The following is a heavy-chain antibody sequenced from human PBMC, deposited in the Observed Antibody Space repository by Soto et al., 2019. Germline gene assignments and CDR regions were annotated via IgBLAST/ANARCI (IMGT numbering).Heavy chain of an antibody. CDR3: AGIIQFSPVWDY. J-gene: IGHJ4*02. CDR1: GGTFSSYA. D-gene: IGHD3-3*01. CDR2: IIPIFGTA. Sequence: QVQLVQSGAEVKKPGSSVKVSCKASGGTFSSYAISWVRQAPGQGLEWMGGIIPIFGTANYAQKFQGRVTITADESTSTAYMELRSRRSEDTAVYYCAGIIQFSPVWDYWGKGTLVTVSS. V-gene: IGHV1-69*01.